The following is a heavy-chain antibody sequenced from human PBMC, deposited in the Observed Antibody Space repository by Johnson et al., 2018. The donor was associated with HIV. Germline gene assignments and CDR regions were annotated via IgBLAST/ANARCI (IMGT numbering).Heavy chain of an antibody. CDR2: ISDDGSKI. D-gene: IGHD3-10*01. CDR1: GLTFSSYG. Sequence: QVQLVESGGGVVQPGRSLRLSCAASGLTFSSYGMHWVRQAPGKGLEWVAVISDDGSKIYHADSVKGRFTISRDNSKNTLYLQMNSLGVEDTAMYYCARDSGVPGNDAFDIWGQGTMVTVSS. V-gene: IGHV3-30*03. J-gene: IGHJ3*02. CDR3: ARDSGVPGNDAFDI.